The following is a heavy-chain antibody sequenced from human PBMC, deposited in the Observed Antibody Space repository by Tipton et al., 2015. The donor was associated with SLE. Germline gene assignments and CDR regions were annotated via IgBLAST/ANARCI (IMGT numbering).Heavy chain of an antibody. CDR3: ARAGYYYGSGSYYKARRHYMDV. V-gene: IGHV1-18*01. J-gene: IGHJ6*03. D-gene: IGHD3-10*01. Sequence: QVQLVQSGAEVKKPGASVKVSCKASGYTFTSYGISWVRQAPGQGRAWMGWINPDNGNTNFAQNLQGRVIMTADTSTSTAYMELRSLRSDDTAVYYCARAGYYYGSGSYYKARRHYMDVWGKGTTVTVSS. CDR2: INPDNGNT. CDR1: GYTFTSYG.